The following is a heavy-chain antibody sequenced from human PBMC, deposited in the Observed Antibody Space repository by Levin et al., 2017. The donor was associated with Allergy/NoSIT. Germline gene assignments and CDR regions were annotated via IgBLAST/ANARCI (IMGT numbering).Heavy chain of an antibody. CDR1: GYSFTSYW. CDR3: ARLVSSYSYYYNRDV. Sequence: GESLKISCKGSGYSFTSYWISWVRQMPGKGLEWMGRIDPSDSYTNYSPSFQGHVTISTDKSFSTSYLQWSSLKASDTAMYYCARLVSSYSYYYNRDVWGKGTTVTVSS. CDR2: IDPSDSYT. J-gene: IGHJ6*03. V-gene: IGHV5-10-1*01. D-gene: IGHD3-10*01.